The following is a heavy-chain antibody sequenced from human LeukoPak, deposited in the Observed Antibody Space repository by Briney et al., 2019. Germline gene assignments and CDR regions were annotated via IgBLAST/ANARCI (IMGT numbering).Heavy chain of an antibody. CDR2: ISSSSSTI. V-gene: IGHV3-48*04. D-gene: IGHD2-2*01. CDR3: ARDGDHSCGDY. J-gene: IGHJ4*02. Sequence: GGSLRLSCAASGFTFSSYSMNWVRQAPGKGLEWVSYISSSSSTIYYADSVKGRFTISRDNAKNSLYLQMYSLTAEDTAVYYCARDGDHSCGDYWGQGTLVTVSS. CDR1: GFTFSSYS.